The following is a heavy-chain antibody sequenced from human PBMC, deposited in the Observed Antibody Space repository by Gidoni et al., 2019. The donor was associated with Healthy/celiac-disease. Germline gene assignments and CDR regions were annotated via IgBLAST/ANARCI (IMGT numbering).Heavy chain of an antibody. CDR3: ARARTGFDY. J-gene: IGHJ4*02. Sequence: QLQLQESGPGLVKPSETLSLTCTVSGGSISSSSYYWGWIRQPPGTGLEWIGSIYYSGSTYYNPSLKSRVTISVDTSKNQFSLKLSSVTAADTAVYYCARARTGFDYWGQGTLVTVSS. CDR1: GGSISSSSYY. V-gene: IGHV4-39*01. CDR2: IYYSGST.